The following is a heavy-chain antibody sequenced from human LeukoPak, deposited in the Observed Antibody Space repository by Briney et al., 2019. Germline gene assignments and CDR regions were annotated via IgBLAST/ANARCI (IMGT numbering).Heavy chain of an antibody. V-gene: IGHV4-59*01. CDR2: IYYSGST. D-gene: IGHD6-13*01. CDR1: GGSISSYY. CDR3: ARGSLAAAGFQAFGA. Sequence: PSETLSLTCTVSGGSISSYYWSWSRQPPGKGLEWIGYIYYSGSTNYNPSLKSRVTISVDTSKNQFSLKLSSVTAADPAVYYCARGSLAAAGFQAFGAWGQGTLVTVSS. J-gene: IGHJ5*02.